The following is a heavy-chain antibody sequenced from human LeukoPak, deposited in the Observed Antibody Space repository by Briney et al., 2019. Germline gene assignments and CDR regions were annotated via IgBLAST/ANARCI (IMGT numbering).Heavy chain of an antibody. CDR2: ISAYNGNT. D-gene: IGHD3-3*01. Sequence: ASVKLSCKGSGYTFTSYGISWVRQAPGPGLEWMGWISAYNGNTNYAQKLHGRVTMTTDTSTSTAYMELRSLRSDDTAVYYCAREYDDLWSGYGYWGQGTLVTVSS. V-gene: IGHV1-18*01. J-gene: IGHJ4*02. CDR3: AREYDDLWSGYGY. CDR1: GYTFTSYG.